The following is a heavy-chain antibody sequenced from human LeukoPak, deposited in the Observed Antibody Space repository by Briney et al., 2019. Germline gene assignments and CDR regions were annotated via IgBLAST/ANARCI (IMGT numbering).Heavy chain of an antibody. D-gene: IGHD2-15*01. Sequence: PGESLRLSCAASGFTFSSYGIHWVRQAPGKGLEWVAFILYDGSNKFYADSVKGRFTISKDNSKNTLYLQMNSLRAEDTAVYYCARPYCSGGSCYSGHFDYWGQGTLVTVSS. CDR2: ILYDGSNK. J-gene: IGHJ4*02. V-gene: IGHV3-30*02. CDR1: GFTFSSYG. CDR3: ARPYCSGGSCYSGHFDY.